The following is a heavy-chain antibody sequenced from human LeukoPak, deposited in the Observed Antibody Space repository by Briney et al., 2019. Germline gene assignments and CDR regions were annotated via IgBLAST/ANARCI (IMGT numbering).Heavy chain of an antibody. CDR1: GFTFSTYA. Sequence: GALRLSCAASGFTFSTYAMSWVRQVPGKGLEWVSAISGSGGSTYYADSVKGRFTISRDNSKNTLYLQMNSLRAEDTAVYYRATPIAVAGDLDSWGQGTLVTVSS. CDR3: ATPIAVAGDLDS. V-gene: IGHV3-23*01. J-gene: IGHJ4*02. CDR2: ISGSGGST. D-gene: IGHD6-19*01.